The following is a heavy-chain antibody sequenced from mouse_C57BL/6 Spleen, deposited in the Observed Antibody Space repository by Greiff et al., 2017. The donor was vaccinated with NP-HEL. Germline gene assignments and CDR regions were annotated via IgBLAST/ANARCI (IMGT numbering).Heavy chain of an antibody. V-gene: IGHV1-82*01. Sequence: QVQLKQSGPELVKPGASVKISCKASGYAFSSSWMNWVKQRPGKGLEWIGRIYPGDGDTNYNGKFKGKATLTADKSSSTAYMQLSSLTSEDSAVYFCARSRNPYWYFDVWGTGTTVTVSS. CDR1: GYAFSSSW. J-gene: IGHJ1*03. CDR2: IYPGDGDT. CDR3: ARSRNPYWYFDV.